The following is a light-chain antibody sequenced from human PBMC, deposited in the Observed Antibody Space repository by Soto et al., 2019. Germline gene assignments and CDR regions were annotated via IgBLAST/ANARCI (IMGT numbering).Light chain of an antibody. CDR1: SSDVGGYNY. CDR3: TSYTSKSTGV. Sequence: QSALTQPASVSGSPGQSITISCTGTSSDVGGYNYVSWYQQHPGKAPKLIIYEVSNRPSGVSNRFSGSKSGNTASLTISGLPAEDEADYYCTSYTSKSTGVFGTGTKVTVL. V-gene: IGLV2-14*01. J-gene: IGLJ1*01. CDR2: EVS.